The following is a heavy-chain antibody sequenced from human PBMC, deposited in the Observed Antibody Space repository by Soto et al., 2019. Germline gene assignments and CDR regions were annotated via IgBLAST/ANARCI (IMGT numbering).Heavy chain of an antibody. V-gene: IGHV1-69*02. J-gene: IGHJ1*01. Sequence: QVQLVQSGAEVKKPGSSVKVSCKASGGTFSSYTISWVRQAPRQGLEWMGRIIPILGIANYAQKFQGRVTITADKSTSTAYMELSSLRSEDTAVYYCARGLGYCSGGSCLGEYFQHWGQGTLVTVSS. CDR1: GGTFSSYT. D-gene: IGHD2-15*01. CDR3: ARGLGYCSGGSCLGEYFQH. CDR2: IIPILGIA.